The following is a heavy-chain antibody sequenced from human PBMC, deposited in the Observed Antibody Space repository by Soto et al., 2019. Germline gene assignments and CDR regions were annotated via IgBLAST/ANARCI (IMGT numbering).Heavy chain of an antibody. CDR3: AIDKTAVLLWFGDAISGGMDV. V-gene: IGHV1-69*01. CDR2: IIPIFGTA. CDR1: GGTFSSYA. Sequence: QVQLVQSGAEVKKPGSSVKVSCKASGGTFSSYAIRWVRQAPGQGLEWMGGIIPIFGTANYAQKRQGRVTITADEFTSTAYIELSSLRSEDTAGYYCAIDKTAVLLWFGDAISGGMDVWGQGTTGTVSS. J-gene: IGHJ6*02. D-gene: IGHD3-10*01.